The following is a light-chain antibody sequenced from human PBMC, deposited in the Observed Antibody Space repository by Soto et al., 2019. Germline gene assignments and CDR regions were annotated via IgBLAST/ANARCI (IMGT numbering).Light chain of an antibody. CDR1: QSISTH. CDR2: AAS. Sequence: DIPLTQSPSSLSASVGDRVTITCRASQSISTHLNWYQQKPGKAPKLLLYAASSLQSGVPSRCSGSGSGTDFILTISSLQPEDFATYSCQQGYTTPWTFGQGIKVEIK. V-gene: IGKV1-39*01. J-gene: IGKJ1*01. CDR3: QQGYTTPWT.